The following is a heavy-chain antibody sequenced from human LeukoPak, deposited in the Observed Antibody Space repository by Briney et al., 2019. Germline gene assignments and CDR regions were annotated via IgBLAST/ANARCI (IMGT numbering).Heavy chain of an antibody. CDR3: ARGPNYGSRSDFFDF. Sequence: GGSLRLSCAASGFSFSDYWMNWVRQAPGKGLEWVANMKEDGSEKYCVDYVKGRFTISRDNAKNSLYLQMNSLRAEDTAVYYCARGPNYGSRSDFFDFWGQGTLVTVSS. D-gene: IGHD3-10*01. CDR2: MKEDGSEK. J-gene: IGHJ4*02. CDR1: GFSFSDYW. V-gene: IGHV3-7*03.